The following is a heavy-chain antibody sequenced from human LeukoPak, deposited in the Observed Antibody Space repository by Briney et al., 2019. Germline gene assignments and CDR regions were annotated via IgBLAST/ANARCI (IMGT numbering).Heavy chain of an antibody. D-gene: IGHD6-19*01. CDR3: ARPLDAVAGTSSDY. J-gene: IGHJ4*02. CDR2: SYPGDSDT. V-gene: IGHV5-51*01. Sequence: GESLKISCKGSGYSFTSYWIGWVRQMPGKGLEGMGISYPGDSDTRYSPSFQGQVTISADRSISTTYLQWSSLKASGTAMYYCARPLDAVAGTSSDYWGQGTLVTVSS. CDR1: GYSFTSYW.